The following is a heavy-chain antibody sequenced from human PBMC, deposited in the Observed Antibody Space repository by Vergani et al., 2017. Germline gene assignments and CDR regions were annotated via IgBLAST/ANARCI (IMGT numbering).Heavy chain of an antibody. J-gene: IGHJ4*02. CDR2: IWYDGSNK. CDR3: AREGIAAVGTTLLFDY. D-gene: IGHD6-13*01. CDR1: GFTFSSYG. V-gene: IGHV3-33*01. Sequence: QVQLVESGGGVVQPGRSLRLSCAASGFTFSSYGMHWVRQAPGKGLEGVAVIWYDGSNKYYADSVKGRFTISRDNSKNTLYVQMNSLRAEDTAVYYCAREGIAAVGTTLLFDYWGQGTLVTVSS.